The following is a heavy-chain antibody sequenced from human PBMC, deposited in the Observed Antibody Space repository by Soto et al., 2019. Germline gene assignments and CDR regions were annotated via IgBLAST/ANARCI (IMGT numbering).Heavy chain of an antibody. CDR2: MNPNSGNT. J-gene: IGHJ4*02. CDR1: GYTFTSYD. CDR3: ARGLSRPYGSPDY. V-gene: IGHV1-8*01. D-gene: IGHD2-15*01. Sequence: ASVKVSCKASGYTFTSYDINWVRQATGQGLEWMGWMNPNSGNTGYAQKFQGRVTMTRDTSTSTAYMELRSLRSDDTAVYYCARGLSRPYGSPDYWGQGTLVTVSS.